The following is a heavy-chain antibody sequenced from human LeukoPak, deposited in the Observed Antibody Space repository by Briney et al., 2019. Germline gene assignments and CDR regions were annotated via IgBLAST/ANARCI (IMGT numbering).Heavy chain of an antibody. CDR2: IYYSEST. CDR1: GGSISSYY. Sequence: PSETLSLTCTVSGGSISSYYWSWIRQPPGKGLEWIGYIYYSESTNYNPSLKSRVTISVNTSKNQFSLKLSSVTAADTAVYYCARAVSSGWYEYWFDPWGQGTLVTVSS. CDR3: ARAVSSGWYEYWFDP. J-gene: IGHJ5*02. V-gene: IGHV4-59*08. D-gene: IGHD6-19*01.